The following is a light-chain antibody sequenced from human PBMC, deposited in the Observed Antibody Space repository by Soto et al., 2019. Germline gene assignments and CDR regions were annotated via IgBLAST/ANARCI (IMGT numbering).Light chain of an antibody. CDR2: GAS. CDR1: QSVSSSY. J-gene: IGKJ1*01. Sequence: EIVMTQSPATLSVSPGERATLSCRASQSVSSSYLAWYQQKPGQAPRVLIYGASSRATGIPDRFSGSGSGTEFTLTISSLQSEDFAVYYCQHYGASPWTFGQGTKVDIK. V-gene: IGKV3-20*01. CDR3: QHYGASPWT.